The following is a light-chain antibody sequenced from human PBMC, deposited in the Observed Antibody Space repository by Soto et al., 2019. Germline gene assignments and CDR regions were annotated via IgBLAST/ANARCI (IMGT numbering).Light chain of an antibody. CDR3: QQFNSYLRT. CDR2: DAS. J-gene: IGKJ1*01. Sequence: AIQLTQSPSSLSASVGDRVTITCRASKGISSALAWYQQKPGKPPKLLIYDASSLESGVPSRFSGSGSGTDFTLTISSLQPEDFATYYCQQFNSYLRTFGQGTKVEIK. V-gene: IGKV1-13*02. CDR1: KGISSA.